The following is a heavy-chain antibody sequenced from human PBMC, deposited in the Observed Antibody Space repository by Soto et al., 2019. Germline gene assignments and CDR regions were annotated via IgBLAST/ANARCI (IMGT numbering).Heavy chain of an antibody. V-gene: IGHV3-73*01. CDR1: GFTFNSRD. CDR2: IRSKGNSYAS. J-gene: IGHJ6*02. Sequence: EVQLVESGGGLVKPGGSLILSCAASGFTFNSRDAWMTWVRQAPGKGLEWVGRIRSKGNSYASAYAASVKGRFIISRDDSKTTAYLQMNSLKIEDTAVYYCFRENYFSYHGMDVWGQGTTVTVSS. CDR3: FRENYFSYHGMDV.